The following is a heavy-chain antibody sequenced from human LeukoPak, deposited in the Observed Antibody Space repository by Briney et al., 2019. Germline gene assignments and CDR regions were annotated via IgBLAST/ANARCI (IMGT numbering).Heavy chain of an antibody. CDR1: GGSVSTYH. V-gene: IGHV4-59*08. CDR2: IYYSGST. J-gene: IGHJ4*02. Sequence: PSETLSLTCAVSGGSVSTYHWSWIRQSPEKGLEWIASIYYSGSTKYIPSLKSRVTISVDASKNQISLKLSSLTAADTAMHYCARHGFSRYFDYWGQGALVTVSS. CDR3: ARHGFSRYFDY.